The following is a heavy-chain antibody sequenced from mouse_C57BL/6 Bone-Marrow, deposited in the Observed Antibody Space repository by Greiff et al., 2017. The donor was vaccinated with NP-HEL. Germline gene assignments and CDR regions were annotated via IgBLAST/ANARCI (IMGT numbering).Heavy chain of an antibody. CDR3: ARSITTEAY. CDR2: INPNNGGT. CDR1: GYTFTDYY. D-gene: IGHD1-1*01. J-gene: IGHJ3*01. Sequence: VQLQQSGPELVKPGASVKISCKASGYTFTDYYMNWVKQSHGKSLEWIGDINPNNGGTSYNQKFKGKATLTVDKSSSTAYMELRSLTSEDSAVYYCARSITTEAYWGQGTLVTVSA. V-gene: IGHV1-26*01.